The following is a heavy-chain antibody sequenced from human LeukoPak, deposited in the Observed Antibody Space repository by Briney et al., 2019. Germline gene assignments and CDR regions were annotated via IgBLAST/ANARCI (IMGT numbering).Heavy chain of an antibody. Sequence: GGSLRLSCAASGFTFSTSVMHWVRQAPGKGLEWVAIISRDGNDKRYADSVKGRFTISRDNSKNTLSLQMNSLTPEDTAVYYCARASGSYWAPYYFDYWGQGTLVTVSS. CDR1: GFTFSTSV. CDR3: ARASGSYWAPYYFDY. J-gene: IGHJ4*02. V-gene: IGHV3-30*04. CDR2: ISRDGNDK. D-gene: IGHD1-26*01.